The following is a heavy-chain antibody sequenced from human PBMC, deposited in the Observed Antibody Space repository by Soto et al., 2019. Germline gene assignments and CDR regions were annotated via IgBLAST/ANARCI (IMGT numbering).Heavy chain of an antibody. V-gene: IGHV3-74*01. CDR1: GFNFSSYW. CDR2: INSDGSRT. Sequence: EVQLVESGGGLVQPGGSLRLSCTGSGFNFSSYWTHWVRQVPGRGLVCVSRINSDGSRTSYADSVKGRFTISRDNAKNTLYLHMNSLRAEDTAVYYCSRDLSSCSSARCYSSYYGMDVWGQGTTVTVSS. CDR3: SRDLSSCSSARCYSSYYGMDV. D-gene: IGHD2-2*01. J-gene: IGHJ6*02.